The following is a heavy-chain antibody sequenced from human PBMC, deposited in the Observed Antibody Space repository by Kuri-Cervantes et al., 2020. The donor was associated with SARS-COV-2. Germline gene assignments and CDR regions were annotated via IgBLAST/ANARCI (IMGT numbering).Heavy chain of an antibody. CDR3: ARNNYGGSGSGNWFDP. CDR2: ISYEGSNK. Sequence: LSLTCAASGFTFNNYGMHWVRQAPGKGLEWVASISYEGSNKHYADSVKGRFTISRDNSKNTLYLQMNSLRAEDTAVYYCARNNYGGSGSGNWFDPWGQGTLVTVSS. D-gene: IGHD3-10*01. V-gene: IGHV3-30*03. J-gene: IGHJ5*02. CDR1: GFTFNNYG.